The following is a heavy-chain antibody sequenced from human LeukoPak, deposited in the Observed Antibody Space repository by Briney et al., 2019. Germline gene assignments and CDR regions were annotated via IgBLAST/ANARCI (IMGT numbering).Heavy chain of an antibody. Sequence: SETLSLTCTVSDDSISRSFYYWGWIRQTPGKGLEWIGSIYYSGTTYYNLSLKSRVTISIDTSKKEFSLKLSSVTAADTAVYYCAREPDYQDAFDIWGQGTMVTVSS. J-gene: IGHJ3*02. CDR1: DDSISRSFYY. V-gene: IGHV4-39*02. D-gene: IGHD4-11*01. CDR2: IYYSGTT. CDR3: AREPDYQDAFDI.